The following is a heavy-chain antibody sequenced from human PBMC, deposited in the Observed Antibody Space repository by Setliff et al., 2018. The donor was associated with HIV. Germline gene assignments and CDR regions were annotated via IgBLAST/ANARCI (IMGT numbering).Heavy chain of an antibody. CDR1: GGSISSSSYY. CDR2: MYYSGST. J-gene: IGHJ4*02. V-gene: IGHV4-39*07. D-gene: IGHD5-18*01. Sequence: SETLSLTCTVSGGSISSSSYYWGWVRRPPGKGLEWIGSMYYSGSTYYTPSLKSRITISLDTSKNRFSLRMRSVTAADTAVYYCARVFVDTAVLRVLEYYFDSWGRGTLVTVSS. CDR3: ARVFVDTAVLRVLEYYFDS.